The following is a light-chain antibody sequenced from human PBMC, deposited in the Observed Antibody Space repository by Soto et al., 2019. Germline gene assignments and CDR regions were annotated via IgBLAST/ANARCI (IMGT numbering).Light chain of an antibody. Sequence: EIVLTQSPGTLSLSPGERATLSCRASQSVSSRSLAWFQQTPGQAPRLLIYGTSSRATGIPDRFSGSGSGTDFTLTISRLEPADFAVYYWQQYSSSARTFGQGTKLEIK. J-gene: IGKJ2*01. V-gene: IGKV3-20*01. CDR3: QQYSSSART. CDR2: GTS. CDR1: QSVSSRS.